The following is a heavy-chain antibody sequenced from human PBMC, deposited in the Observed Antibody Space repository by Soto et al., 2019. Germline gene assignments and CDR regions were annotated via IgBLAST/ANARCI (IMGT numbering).Heavy chain of an antibody. CDR2: ISTYNGNT. CDR1: GYGFTSYG. V-gene: IGHV1-18*01. D-gene: IGHD2-2*01. Sequence: ASVKVSCQASGYGFTSYGISWVRQAPGQGLEWMGWISTYNGNTNYAQKLQGRVTMTTDTSTSTAYMELRSLRSDDTAVYYCGRDLYQSVFYYGMDVWGQGTTVTV. J-gene: IGHJ6*02. CDR3: GRDLYQSVFYYGMDV.